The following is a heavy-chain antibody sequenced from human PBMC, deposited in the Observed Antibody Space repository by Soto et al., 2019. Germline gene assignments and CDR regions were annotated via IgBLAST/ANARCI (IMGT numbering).Heavy chain of an antibody. D-gene: IGHD3-10*01. CDR3: ARGRDTMVRGVTNTYYYYGMDV. V-gene: IGHV1-8*01. Sequence: QVQLVQSGAEVKKPGASVKVSCKASGYTFTSYDINWVRQATGQGLEWMGWMNPNSGNTGYAQKFQGRVTMIRNTSISTAYMELSSLRSEDTAVYYCARGRDTMVRGVTNTYYYYGMDVWGQGTTVTVSS. CDR2: MNPNSGNT. J-gene: IGHJ6*02. CDR1: GYTFTSYD.